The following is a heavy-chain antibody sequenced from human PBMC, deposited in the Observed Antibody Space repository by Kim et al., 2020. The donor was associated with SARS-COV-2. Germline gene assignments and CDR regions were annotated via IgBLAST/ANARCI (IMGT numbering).Heavy chain of an antibody. J-gene: IGHJ4*02. CDR3: ASYGERGYYFDY. V-gene: IGHV4-4*09. Sequence: NYNPSLKSRVTISVDTSKNQFSLKLSSVTAADTAVYYCASYGERGYYFDYWGQGTLVTVSS. D-gene: IGHD4-17*01.